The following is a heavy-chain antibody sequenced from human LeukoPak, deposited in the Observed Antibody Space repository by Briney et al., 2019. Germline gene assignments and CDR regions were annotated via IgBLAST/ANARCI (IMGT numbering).Heavy chain of an antibody. CDR3: ARGKTSQNIVTRKTYNWFDP. V-gene: IGHV3-21*01. CDR2: ISSSSSYI. CDR1: GFTFSSYS. D-gene: IGHD2/OR15-2a*01. J-gene: IGHJ5*02. Sequence: GGSLRLSCAASGFTFSSYSMNWVRQAPGKGLEWASSISSSSSYIYSADSVKGRFTISRDNAKNSLYLQMKSLRAEDTAVYYCARGKTSQNIVTRKTYNWFDPWGQGTLVTVSS.